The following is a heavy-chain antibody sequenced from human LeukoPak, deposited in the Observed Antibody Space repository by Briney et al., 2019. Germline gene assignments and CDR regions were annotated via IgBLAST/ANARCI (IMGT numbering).Heavy chain of an antibody. CDR3: ARDLLGWELHYFDH. D-gene: IGHD1-26*01. V-gene: IGHV3-30*02. Sequence: GGSLRLSCAASGFIFSTYGMHWVRQAPGKGLEWVAFIRYDGGLKYYGDSVKGRFTISRDNSKNALYLQVNSLRTEDTAVYYCARDLLGWELHYFDHWGQGTLVTVSS. CDR1: GFIFSTYG. CDR2: IRYDGGLK. J-gene: IGHJ4*02.